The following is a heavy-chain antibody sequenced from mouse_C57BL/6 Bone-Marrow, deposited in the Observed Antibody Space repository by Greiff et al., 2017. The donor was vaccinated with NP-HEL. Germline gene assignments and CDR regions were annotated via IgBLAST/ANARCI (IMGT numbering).Heavy chain of an antibody. CDR3: ARHPIYYYVYYFDY. V-gene: IGHV5-6*01. J-gene: IGHJ2*01. Sequence: EVNVVESGGDLVKPGGSLKLSCAASGFTFSSYGMSWVRQTPDKRLEWVATISSGGSYTYYPDSVKGRFTISRDNAKNTLYLQMSSLKSEDTAMYYCARHPIYYYVYYFDYWGQGTTLTVSS. CDR2: ISSGGSYT. D-gene: IGHD1-1*01. CDR1: GFTFSSYG.